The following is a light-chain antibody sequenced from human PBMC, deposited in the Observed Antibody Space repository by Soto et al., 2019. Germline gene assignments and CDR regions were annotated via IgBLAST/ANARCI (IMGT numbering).Light chain of an antibody. CDR2: AAS. J-gene: IGKJ1*01. V-gene: IGKV1-6*01. CDR3: LQEYNYPWT. Sequence: AIQMTQSPSSLSASVGDRVTITCRASQGIRNDLGWYQQKPGKAPKLLIYAASSLQSGVPSRFSGSGSGTDFTLTISRLQPEDFASYYCLQEYNYPWTFGQGTKVEIK. CDR1: QGIRND.